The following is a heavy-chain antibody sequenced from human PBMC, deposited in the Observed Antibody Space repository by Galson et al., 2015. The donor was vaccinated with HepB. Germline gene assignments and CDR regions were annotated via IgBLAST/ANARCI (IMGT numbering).Heavy chain of an antibody. CDR1: GYTFTSYA. CDR3: ARDLKRPGIAAAAPGY. Sequence: SVKVSCKASGYTFTSYAMHWVRQAPGQRLEWMGWINAGNGNTKYSQKFQGRVTITRDTSASTAYMELSSLRSEDTAVYYCARDLKRPGIAAAAPGYWGQGTLVTVSS. J-gene: IGHJ4*02. CDR2: INAGNGNT. D-gene: IGHD6-13*01. V-gene: IGHV1-3*01.